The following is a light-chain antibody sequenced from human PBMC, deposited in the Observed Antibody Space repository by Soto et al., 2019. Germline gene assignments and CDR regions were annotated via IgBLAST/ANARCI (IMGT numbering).Light chain of an antibody. V-gene: IGKV1-27*01. CDR2: TAS. Sequence: DIQMTQSPSSLSASVGDRVTITCRASQGISNSLAWYQQKPGKDPKLLIYTASTLQSRVPSRFSGRGFGTDFTLTITSLQPEDVATYYCQKYNSAPLTFGGGTKVELK. J-gene: IGKJ4*01. CDR1: QGISNS. CDR3: QKYNSAPLT.